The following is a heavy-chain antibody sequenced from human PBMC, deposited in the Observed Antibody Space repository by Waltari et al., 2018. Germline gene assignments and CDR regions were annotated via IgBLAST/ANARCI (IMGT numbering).Heavy chain of an antibody. V-gene: IGHV4-4*07. D-gene: IGHD3-22*01. J-gene: IGHJ4*02. Sequence: QVQLQESGPGLVKPSETLSLTCTVSGGSISSYYWSWIRQPAGKGLEWIGRIYTSGRTNYNPSLKSRVTMSVDTSKNQFSLKLSSVTAADTAVYYCARSLIYYDSSGYRDTGLFDYWGQGTLVTVSS. CDR1: GGSISSYY. CDR2: IYTSGRT. CDR3: ARSLIYYDSSGYRDTGLFDY.